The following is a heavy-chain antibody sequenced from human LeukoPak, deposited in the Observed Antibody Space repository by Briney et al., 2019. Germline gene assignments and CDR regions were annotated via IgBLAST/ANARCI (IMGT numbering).Heavy chain of an antibody. J-gene: IGHJ4*02. Sequence: GGSLRLSCAASGFTVSSNYMTWVRQAPGKGLEWVSLIYSGSSTYYADSVKGRFTISRDNSKNTLYVQVNSLGTEDTAAYYCAKGSYYDSSGSFYFDYWGQGTLVTVSS. CDR3: AKGSYYDSSGSFYFDY. D-gene: IGHD3-22*01. CDR2: IYSGSST. CDR1: GFTVSSNY. V-gene: IGHV3-53*01.